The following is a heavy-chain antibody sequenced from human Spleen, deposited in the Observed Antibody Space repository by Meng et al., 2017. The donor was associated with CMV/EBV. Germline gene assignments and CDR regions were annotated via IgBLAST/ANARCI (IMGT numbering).Heavy chain of an antibody. CDR3: ASTTTYYYGSGSYPDV. CDR1: GFTFSSYA. V-gene: IGHV3-23*03. CDR2: IYSGGSST. Sequence: GESLKISCAASGFTFSSYAMSWVRQAPGKGLEWVSVIYSGGSSTYYADSVKGRFTISRDNSKNTLYLQMNSLRAEDTAVYYCASTTTYYYGSGSYPDVWGQGTTVTVSS. J-gene: IGHJ6*02. D-gene: IGHD3-10*01.